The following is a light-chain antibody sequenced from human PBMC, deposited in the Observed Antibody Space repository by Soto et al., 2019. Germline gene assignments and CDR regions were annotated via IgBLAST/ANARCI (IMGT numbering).Light chain of an antibody. CDR3: QQYKSWPIT. V-gene: IGKV3-20*01. CDR1: QTLRRTY. J-gene: IGKJ5*01. CDR2: GAS. Sequence: EIVLMQSPGTLSLSPGERATLFCRASQTLRRTYIAWYQQKPGQAPRVLIYGASKRATGIPDRFSGSGSGTEFTLTISGLQSEDFAVYYCQQYKSWPITFGQGTRLENK.